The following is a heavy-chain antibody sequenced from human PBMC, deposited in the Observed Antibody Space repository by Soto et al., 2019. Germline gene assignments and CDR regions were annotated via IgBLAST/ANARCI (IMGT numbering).Heavy chain of an antibody. V-gene: IGHV1-18*01. Sequence: QVQLVQSGAEVKKPGASVKVSCKASGYTFITIGISWVRQAPGQGLEWMGWISPHKGNTNYAQNFQGRVTLTTDTSTSTAYMELRSLRSDDTAVYYCVRDVPLNYYDSTYYYYAMDVWGQGTTVTVSS. J-gene: IGHJ6*02. D-gene: IGHD3-16*01. CDR2: ISPHKGNT. CDR1: GYTFITIG. CDR3: VRDVPLNYYDSTYYYYAMDV.